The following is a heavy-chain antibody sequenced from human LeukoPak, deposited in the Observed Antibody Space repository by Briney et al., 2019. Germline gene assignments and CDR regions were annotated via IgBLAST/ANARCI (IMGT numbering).Heavy chain of an antibody. CDR2: IYHSGST. V-gene: IGHV4-30-2*01. CDR3: ARGGYYGSGSSHYFDY. Sequence: PSQTLSLTCAVSGGSISSGGYSWSWIRQPPGKGLEWIGYIYHSGSTYYNPSLKSRVTISVDRSKNQFSLKLSSVTDADTAVYYCARGGYYGSGSSHYFDYWGQGTLVTVSS. CDR1: GGSISSGGYS. J-gene: IGHJ4*02. D-gene: IGHD3-10*01.